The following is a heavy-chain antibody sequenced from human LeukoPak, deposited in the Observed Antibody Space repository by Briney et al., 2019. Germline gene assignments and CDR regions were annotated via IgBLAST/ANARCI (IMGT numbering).Heavy chain of an antibody. Sequence: SVKVSCKASGGTFSSYAISWVRQAPGQGLEWMGGIIPIFGTANYAQKFQGRVTITADESTSTAYMELSSLRSEDTAVYYCARGRYWGSATRGYFDYWGQGTLVTVSS. J-gene: IGHJ4*02. D-gene: IGHD7-27*01. V-gene: IGHV1-69*13. CDR2: IIPIFGTA. CDR3: ARGRYWGSATRGYFDY. CDR1: GGTFSSYA.